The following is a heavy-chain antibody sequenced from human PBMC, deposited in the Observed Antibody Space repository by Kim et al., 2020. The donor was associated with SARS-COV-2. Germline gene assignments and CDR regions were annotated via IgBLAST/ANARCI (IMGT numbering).Heavy chain of an antibody. CDR3: ARDLGSSGWDARDWFDP. J-gene: IGHJ5*02. V-gene: IGHV1-2*06. CDR1: GYTFTGYY. Sequence: ASVKVSCKASGYTFTGYYMHWVRQAPGQGLEWMGRINPNSGGTNYAQKFQGRVTMTRDTSISTAYMELSRLRSDDTAVYYCARDLGSSGWDARDWFDPWGQGTLVTVSS. CDR2: INPNSGGT. D-gene: IGHD6-19*01.